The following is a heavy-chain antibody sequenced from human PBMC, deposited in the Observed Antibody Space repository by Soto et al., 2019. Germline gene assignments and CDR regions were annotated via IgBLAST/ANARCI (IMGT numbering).Heavy chain of an antibody. CDR3: AIGTFGRGWES. CDR2: MSGSTGTT. D-gene: IGHD3-16*01. V-gene: IGHV3-23*01. J-gene: IGHJ4*02. Sequence: EAQLLESGGGLVQPGGSLRLSCAASGFSFSNYGLNWVRQAPGKGLEWVSGMSGSTGTTDYADSVKGRFTISRDNLKNTLYVQMNSLRGEHTAVYYCAIGTFGRGWESWGQGTLVAVSS. CDR1: GFSFSNYG.